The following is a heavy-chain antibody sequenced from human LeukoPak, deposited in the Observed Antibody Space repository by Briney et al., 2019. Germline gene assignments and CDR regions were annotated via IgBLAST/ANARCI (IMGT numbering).Heavy chain of an antibody. V-gene: IGHV1-18*01. J-gene: IGHJ4*02. CDR3: ASQLNYYYDSSGYYV. CDR2: ISAYNGNT. Sequence: ASVKVSCKASGYTFTSYGISWVRQAPGQGLEWMGWISAYNGNTNYAQKLQGRVTMTTDTSTSTAYMELRSLRSDDTAVYYCASQLNYYYDSSGYYVWGQGTLVTVPS. CDR1: GYTFTSYG. D-gene: IGHD3-22*01.